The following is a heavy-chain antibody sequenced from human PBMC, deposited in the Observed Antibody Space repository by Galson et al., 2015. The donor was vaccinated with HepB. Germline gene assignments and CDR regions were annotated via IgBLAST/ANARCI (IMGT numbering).Heavy chain of an antibody. D-gene: IGHD6-13*01. CDR3: ARAAARRGNYYYYMDV. CDR1: GYTFTSYG. Sequence: SVKVSCKASGYTFTSYGISWVRQAPGQGLEWMGWISAYNGNTNYAQKLQGRVTMTTDTSTSTAYMELRSLRSDDTAVYYCARAAARRGNYYYYMDVWDKGTTVTVSS. CDR2: ISAYNGNT. J-gene: IGHJ6*03. V-gene: IGHV1-18*01.